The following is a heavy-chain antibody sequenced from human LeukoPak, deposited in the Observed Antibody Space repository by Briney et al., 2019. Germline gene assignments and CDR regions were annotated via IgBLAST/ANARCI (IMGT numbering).Heavy chain of an antibody. D-gene: IGHD4-17*01. CDR2: INPNSGAT. CDR3: ARAAVTTLPYFDY. V-gene: IGHV1-2*02. Sequence: GASVRVSCKASGYXFTGYYMHWVRQAPGQGLEWLGWINPNSGATNYAQKFQGRVTMTRDTSISTAYMELSRLRSDDTALYFCARAAVTTLPYFDYWGQGTLVTVSS. J-gene: IGHJ4*02. CDR1: GYXFTGYY.